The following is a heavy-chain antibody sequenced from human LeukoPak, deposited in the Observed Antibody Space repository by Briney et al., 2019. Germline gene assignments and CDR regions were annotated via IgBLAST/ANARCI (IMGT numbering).Heavy chain of an antibody. D-gene: IGHD3-22*01. Sequence: PSETLSLTCAVYGGSFSGYYWSWIRQPPGKGLEWIGEINHSGSTNYNPFLKSRVTISVDTSKNQFSLKLSSVTAADTAVYYCARDPYDSSGYYYYYYYMDVWGKGTTVTVSS. V-gene: IGHV4-34*01. CDR3: ARDPYDSSGYYYYYYYMDV. CDR1: GGSFSGYY. J-gene: IGHJ6*03. CDR2: INHSGST.